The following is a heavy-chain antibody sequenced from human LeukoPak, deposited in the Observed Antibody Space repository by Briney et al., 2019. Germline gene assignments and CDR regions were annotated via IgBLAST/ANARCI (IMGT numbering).Heavy chain of an antibody. D-gene: IGHD3-22*01. CDR2: IYYSGST. CDR3: ARELVVDHPFFDY. CDR1: GGSISSGGYY. V-gene: IGHV4-31*03. Sequence: SETLSLTCTVSGGSISSGGYYWSWIRQHLGKGLEWIGYIYYSGSTYYNPSLKSRVTISVDTSKNQFSLKLSSVTAADTAVYYCARELVVDHPFFDYWGQGTLVTVSS. J-gene: IGHJ4*02.